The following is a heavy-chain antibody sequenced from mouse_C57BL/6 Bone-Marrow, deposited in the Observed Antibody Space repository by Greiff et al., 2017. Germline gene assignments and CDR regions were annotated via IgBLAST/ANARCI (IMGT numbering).Heavy chain of an antibody. CDR2: ISSGGSYT. CDR1: GFTFSSYG. Sequence: EVQVVESGGDLVKPGGSLKLSCAASGFTFSSYGMSWVRQTPDKRLEWVATISSGGSYTYYPDSVKGRFTISRDNAKNTLYLQMGSLKSEDTAMYYCARLDDPSFAYWGQGTLVTVSA. J-gene: IGHJ3*01. V-gene: IGHV5-6*01. CDR3: ARLDDPSFAY. D-gene: IGHD2-3*01.